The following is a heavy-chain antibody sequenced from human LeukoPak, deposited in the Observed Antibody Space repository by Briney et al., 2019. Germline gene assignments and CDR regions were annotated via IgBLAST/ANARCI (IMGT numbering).Heavy chain of an antibody. J-gene: IGHJ4*02. D-gene: IGHD1-14*01. CDR3: ARDNNGDY. V-gene: IGHV3-30*04. CDR2: ISYDGSND. Sequence: GTSLRLSCAASGFQCRHYTMIRVRQAPGQGLERVALISYDGSNDYYADSVKGRFTISRDDSKNTVYLQMNSLRAEDTALYYCARDNNGDYWGQGTLVTVSS. CDR1: GFQCRHYT.